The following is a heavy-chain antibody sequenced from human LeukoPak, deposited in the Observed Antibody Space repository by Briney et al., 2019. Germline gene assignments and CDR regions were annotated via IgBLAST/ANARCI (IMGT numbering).Heavy chain of an antibody. J-gene: IGHJ4*02. CDR3: AKEGYYYDSSGYYPDY. CDR1: GFTFSSYG. CDR2: ISYDGSNK. D-gene: IGHD3-22*01. V-gene: IGHV3-30*18. Sequence: GGSLRLSCAASGFTFSSYGMHWVRQAPGKGLEWVAVISYDGSNKYYADSVKGRLTISRDNSKNTLYLQMNSLRAEDTAVYYCAKEGYYYDSSGYYPDYWGQGTLVTVSS.